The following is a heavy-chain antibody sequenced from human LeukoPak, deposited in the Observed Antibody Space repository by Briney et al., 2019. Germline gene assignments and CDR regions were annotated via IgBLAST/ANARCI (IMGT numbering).Heavy chain of an antibody. CDR2: ISYDGSNI. CDR1: GSTFSSYA. Sequence: GGSLRLSCAACGSTFSSYAMHWVRQAPGKGLQWVAVISYDGSNIYYAHSVKGRFTISRDNSKNTLYLQMNSLRTEDTAVYYCARDPYYDYVWGSYPAYWGQGTLVTVSS. J-gene: IGHJ4*02. CDR3: ARDPYYDYVWGSYPAY. D-gene: IGHD3-16*02. V-gene: IGHV3-30-3*01.